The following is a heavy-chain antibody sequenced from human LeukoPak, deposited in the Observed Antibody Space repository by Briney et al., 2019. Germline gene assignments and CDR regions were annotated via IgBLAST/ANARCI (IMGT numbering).Heavy chain of an antibody. D-gene: IGHD2/OR15-2a*01. Sequence: PSETLSLNCNVSGVSVSTSHWNWIRQRPGKGLEWIGRLSYTGKTEYNPSLKSRVSISLGSSNNHFSLKLTSVTAADTAVYYCSEGYFEPFDHWGQGILVTVSS. CDR2: LSYTGKT. V-gene: IGHV4-59*02. CDR1: GVSVSTSH. CDR3: SEGYFEPFDH. J-gene: IGHJ4*02.